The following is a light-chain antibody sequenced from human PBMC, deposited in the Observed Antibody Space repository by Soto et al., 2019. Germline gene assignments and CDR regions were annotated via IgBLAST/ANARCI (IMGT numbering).Light chain of an antibody. CDR1: QRINTF. J-gene: IGKJ4*01. Sequence: DVQMTQSPSSLSAFVGDSVTITCHASQRINTFLNWYHQKPGKAPKLLIYSASYLQSGVPSNFSGSGSGTDFTLSIVTLQPEDFGTYFCQQSYRLPLTFGGGTKVDIK. CDR3: QQSYRLPLT. V-gene: IGKV1-39*01. CDR2: SAS.